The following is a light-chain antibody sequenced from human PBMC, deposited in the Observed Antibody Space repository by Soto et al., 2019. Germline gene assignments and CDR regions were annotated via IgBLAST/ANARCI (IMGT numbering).Light chain of an antibody. CDR3: QSYDSSINWV. CDR2: EDN. CDR1: SGSIASNY. V-gene: IGLV6-57*03. J-gene: IGLJ3*02. Sequence: NFMLTQPHSASESPGKTVTISCTRSSGSIASNYVQWYQQRPGSAPTTVIYEDNQRPSGVPDRFSGSIDSSSNSASLTISGLKTEDEADYYCQSYDSSINWVFGGGTKLTVL.